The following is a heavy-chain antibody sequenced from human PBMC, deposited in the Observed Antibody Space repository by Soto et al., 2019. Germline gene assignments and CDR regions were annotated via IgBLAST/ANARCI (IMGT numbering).Heavy chain of an antibody. CDR2: ISASGGTA. J-gene: IGHJ5*01. CDR1: GFTFSSYA. Sequence: EVQLLESGGGLIQPGGSLRLSCAAPGFTFSSYAMSWVRQAPGKGLEWVSGISASGGTANLADSVEGRCTISRDNSKSTLYLQMNSLRAEDTAVYYCAKLTYPSDSTGYYYERVSGWIDSWGQGTLVTVSS. CDR3: AKLTYPSDSTGYYYERVSGWIDS. V-gene: IGHV3-23*01. D-gene: IGHD3-22*01.